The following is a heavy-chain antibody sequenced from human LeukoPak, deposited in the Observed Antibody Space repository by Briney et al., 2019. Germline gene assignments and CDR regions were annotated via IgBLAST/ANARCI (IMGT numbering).Heavy chain of an antibody. V-gene: IGHV3-21*01. CDR1: GFTFSSYS. J-gene: IGHJ4*02. CDR2: ISSSSGYI. Sequence: GGSLRLSCAASGFTFSSYSMNWVRQAPGKGLEWVSSISSSSGYIYYADSVKGRFTISRDNAKNSLYLQMNSLRAEDTAVYYCARDQNVDTAMVTDGQLNWGQGTLVTVSS. CDR3: ARDQNVDTAMVTDGQLN. D-gene: IGHD5-18*01.